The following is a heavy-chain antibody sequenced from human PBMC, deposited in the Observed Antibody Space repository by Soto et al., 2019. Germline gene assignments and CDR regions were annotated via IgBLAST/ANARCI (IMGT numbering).Heavy chain of an antibody. Sequence: VQLVQSGAEVRKPGASVKVSCKPSGYTFNTYYLHWLRQAPGQALEWMGVIHPSGGGTTYAQKFLGRVTVTRDTSTTTVFMELSCLRSDDTAVYYCARGGHIAVVTASFDNWGQGTLVTVSS. V-gene: IGHV1-46*02. J-gene: IGHJ4*02. CDR3: ARGGHIAVVTASFDN. CDR1: GYTFNTYY. CDR2: IHPSGGGT. D-gene: IGHD2-21*02.